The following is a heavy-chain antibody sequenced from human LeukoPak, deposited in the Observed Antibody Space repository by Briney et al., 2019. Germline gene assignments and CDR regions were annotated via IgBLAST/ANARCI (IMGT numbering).Heavy chain of an antibody. J-gene: IGHJ6*02. V-gene: IGHV3-74*01. CDR1: GFTFSSYW. Sequence: GGSLRLSCAASGFTFSSYWMHWVRQAPGKGLVWVSRINSDGSSTSYADSVKGRFTISRDNAKNTLYLQMNSLRAEDTAVYYCARNLGGYSYGYLYYYYGMDVWGQGPRSPSP. D-gene: IGHD5-18*01. CDR2: INSDGSST. CDR3: ARNLGGYSYGYLYYYYGMDV.